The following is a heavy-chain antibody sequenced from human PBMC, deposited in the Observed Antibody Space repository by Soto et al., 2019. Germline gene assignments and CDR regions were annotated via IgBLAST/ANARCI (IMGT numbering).Heavy chain of an antibody. CDR3: ARGRGYSYGCLDY. J-gene: IGHJ4*02. V-gene: IGHV4-34*01. CDR2: IYESGST. CDR1: GGSFSGYY. D-gene: IGHD5-18*01. Sequence: SETLSLTCAVSGGSFSGYYWNWIRQPPGKGLEWIGEIYESGSTNYNPSLKSRVTISVDTSKNQFSLKLNSVTAADTAVYYCARGRGYSYGCLDYWGQGTLVTVSS.